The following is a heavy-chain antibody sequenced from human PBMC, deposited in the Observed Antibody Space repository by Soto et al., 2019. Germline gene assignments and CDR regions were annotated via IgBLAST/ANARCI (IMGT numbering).Heavy chain of an antibody. D-gene: IGHD3-10*01. V-gene: IGHV1-69*04. CDR3: VRDWESTTQTWGFGDS. CDR2: IIPIFGVT. J-gene: IGHJ4*02. CDR1: GGTFRSYT. Sequence: QVQVVQSGAEVKKPGSSVKVSCKASGGTFRSYTITWVRQAPGQGLEWLGRIIPIFGVTNYAQKFQDRLTMSADRPTTTAYVELSSLTSADTAVYYCVRDWESTTQTWGFGDSWGQGTLVTVSS.